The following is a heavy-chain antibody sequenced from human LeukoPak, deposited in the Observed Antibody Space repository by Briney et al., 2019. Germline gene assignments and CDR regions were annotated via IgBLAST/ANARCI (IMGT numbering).Heavy chain of an antibody. D-gene: IGHD3-22*01. CDR2: ISGSGGST. V-gene: IGHV3-23*01. J-gene: IGHJ4*02. CDR3: AKDSPSRLNYYGSSGYYADIDY. Sequence: PGGSLRLSCAASGFTFSSYAMSWVRQAPGEGLEWVSAISGSGGSTYYADSVKGRFTISRDNSKNTLYLQMNSLRAEDTAVYYCAKDSPSRLNYYGSSGYYADIDYWGQGTLVTVSS. CDR1: GFTFSSYA.